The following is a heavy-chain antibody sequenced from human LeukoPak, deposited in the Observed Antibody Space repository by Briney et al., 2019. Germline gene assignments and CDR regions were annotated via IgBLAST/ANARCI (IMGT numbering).Heavy chain of an antibody. V-gene: IGHV3-7*01. CDR1: GFNVNSYY. D-gene: IGHD6-13*01. J-gene: IGHJ4*02. CDR2: IKQDGSEK. CDR3: ARAGESSSWYGVLYYFDY. Sequence: PGGSLRLSCAASGFNVNSYYMSWVRQAPGKGLEWVANIKQDGSEKYYVDSVKGRFTISRDNAKNSLYLQMNSLRAEDTAVYYCARAGESSSWYGVLYYFDYWGQGTLVTVSS.